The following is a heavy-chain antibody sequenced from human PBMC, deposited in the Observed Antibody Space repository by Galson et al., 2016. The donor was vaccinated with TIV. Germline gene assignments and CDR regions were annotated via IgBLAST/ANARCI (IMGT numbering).Heavy chain of an antibody. D-gene: IGHD3-9*01. CDR1: GFTFDDYA. Sequence: SLRLSCAASGFTFDDYAMHWVRQAPGKGLEWVSGISWNSGNIGYADSVKGRFTISRDNAKNSLYLQMNSLRAEDTALYYWSKDIEPHLTGYFSDCFDYWGQGTLVTVSS. CDR3: SKDIEPHLTGYFSDCFDY. J-gene: IGHJ4*02. V-gene: IGHV3-9*01. CDR2: ISWNSGNI.